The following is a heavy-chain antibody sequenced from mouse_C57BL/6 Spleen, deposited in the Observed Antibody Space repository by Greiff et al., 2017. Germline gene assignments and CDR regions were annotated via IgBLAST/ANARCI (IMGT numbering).Heavy chain of an antibody. CDR1: GFTFSSYT. CDR2: ISGGGGNT. CDR3: AREGIYRGYLDY. Sequence: EVKLMESGGGLVKPGGSLKLSCAASGFTFSSYTMSWVRQTPEKRLEWVATISGGGGNTYYPDSVKGRFTNSRDNAKNTLYLQMSSLRSEDTALYYCAREGIYRGYLDYWGQGTTLTVSS. V-gene: IGHV5-9*01. J-gene: IGHJ2*01. D-gene: IGHD2-14*01.